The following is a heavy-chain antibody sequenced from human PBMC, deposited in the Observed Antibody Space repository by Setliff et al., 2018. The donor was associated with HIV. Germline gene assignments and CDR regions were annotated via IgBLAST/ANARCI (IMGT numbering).Heavy chain of an antibody. CDR3: ARGRGAWFEGSWFDP. D-gene: IGHD6-19*01. J-gene: IGHJ5*02. Sequence: LSLTCTVSGGSISSGSYYWSWIRQPAGKGLEWIGHIYTSGSTNYNPSLKSRVTISVDTSKNQFSLKLSSVTAADTAVYYCARGRGAWFEGSWFDPWGQGILVTVSS. CDR2: IYTSGST. V-gene: IGHV4-61*09. CDR1: GGSISSGSYY.